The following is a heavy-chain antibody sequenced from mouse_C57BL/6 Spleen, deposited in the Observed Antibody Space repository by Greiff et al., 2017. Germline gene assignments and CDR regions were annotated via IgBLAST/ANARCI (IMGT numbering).Heavy chain of an antibody. CDR1: GYTFTSYW. Sequence: QVQLQQPGAELVKPGASVKMSCKASGYTFTSYWITWVKQRPGQGLEWIGDIYPGSGSTNYNEKFKSKATLTVDTSSSTAYMQLSSLTSEDSAVYYCARREDYYGAWFAYWGQGTLVTVSA. V-gene: IGHV1-55*01. CDR3: ARREDYYGAWFAY. CDR2: IYPGSGST. D-gene: IGHD1-2*01. J-gene: IGHJ3*01.